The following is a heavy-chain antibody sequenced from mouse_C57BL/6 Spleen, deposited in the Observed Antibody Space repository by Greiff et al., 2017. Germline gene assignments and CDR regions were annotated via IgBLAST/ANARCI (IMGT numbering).Heavy chain of an antibody. CDR2: IDPSDSYT. D-gene: IGHD3-2*02. J-gene: IGHJ2*01. CDR1: GYTFTSYW. V-gene: IGHV1-69*01. CDR3: AKGDSSGYVYFDY. Sequence: QVQLQQPGAELVMPGASVKLSCKASGYTFTSYWMHWVKQRPGQGLEWIGEIDPSDSYTNYNQKFKGKSTLTVDKSSSTAYMQRSSLTSEDSAVDYCAKGDSSGYVYFDYWGQGTTLTVSS.